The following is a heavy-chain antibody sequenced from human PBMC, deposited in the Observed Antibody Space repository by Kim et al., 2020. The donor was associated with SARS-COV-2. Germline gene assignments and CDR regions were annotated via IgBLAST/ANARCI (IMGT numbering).Heavy chain of an antibody. D-gene: IGHD3-9*01. Sequence: SETLSLTCTVSGGSISSGSYYWSWIRQPAGKGLEWIGRIYTSGSTNYNPSLKSRVTISVDTSKNQFSLKLSSVTAADTAVYYCAREVLRYFEKTWYYFDYWGQGTLVTVSS. J-gene: IGHJ4*02. V-gene: IGHV4-61*02. CDR3: AREVLRYFEKTWYYFDY. CDR1: GGSISSGSYY. CDR2: IYTSGST.